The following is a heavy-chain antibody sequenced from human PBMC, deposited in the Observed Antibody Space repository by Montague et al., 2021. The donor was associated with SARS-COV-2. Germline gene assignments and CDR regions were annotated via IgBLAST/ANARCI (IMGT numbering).Heavy chain of an antibody. CDR3: ATEGLSVFGVVIYAFHM. V-gene: IGHV1-24*01. D-gene: IGHD3-3*01. CDR2: FDPAHGET. CDR1: GYTVTEAP. Sequence: SVKVSCKVSGYTVTEAPMHWVRQAPGKGLEWMGSFDPAHGETVYAQKFQDRVTMTEDTSTDTAYIELRSLRFEDTAVYYCATEGLSVFGVVIYAFHMWGQGTMVTVSS. J-gene: IGHJ3*02.